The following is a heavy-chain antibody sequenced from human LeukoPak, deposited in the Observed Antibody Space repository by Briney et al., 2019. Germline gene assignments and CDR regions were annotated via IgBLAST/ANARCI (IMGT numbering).Heavy chain of an antibody. Sequence: GGSLRLSCTASGFTFSDYYMTWIRQAPGKGLEWVSCISSRGDTIYYADSVKGRFTISRDNAKNSLYLQMNSLRAGDTAVYYCARDKYNSGAYGDFDHWGQGTLVTVSS. CDR1: GFTFSDYY. J-gene: IGHJ4*02. D-gene: IGHD6-19*01. CDR2: ISSRGDTI. CDR3: ARDKYNSGAYGDFDH. V-gene: IGHV3-11*04.